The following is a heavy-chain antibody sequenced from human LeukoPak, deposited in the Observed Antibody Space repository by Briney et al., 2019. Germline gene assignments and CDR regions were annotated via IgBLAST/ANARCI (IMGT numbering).Heavy chain of an antibody. J-gene: IGHJ4*02. Sequence: ESGPTLVKPTQTLTLTCTFSGFSLSTRGEGVGWIRQPPGKALEWLALIYWDNDKRYRPSLKSRLTITKDTSKNQVVLTTTNMDPVDTATYYCAHKGSCGGDCYSLDYWGQGTLVTVSS. CDR3: AHKGSCGGDCYSLDY. V-gene: IGHV2-5*02. CDR2: IYWDNDK. CDR1: GFSLSTRGEG. D-gene: IGHD2-21*02.